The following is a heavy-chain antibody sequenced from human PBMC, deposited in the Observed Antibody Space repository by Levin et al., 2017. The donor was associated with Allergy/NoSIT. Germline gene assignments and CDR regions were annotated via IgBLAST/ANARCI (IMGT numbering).Heavy chain of an antibody. CDR3: ARDRHWGAVVTFDAFDE. CDR2: ISYEGTNK. Sequence: GGSLRLSCRGSGFSFQNYAIHWVRQAPGKGLDWVAFISYEGTNKYYDDSVRGRFSLSRDNAQNTVYLRMNTLKADDTGVYYCARDRHWGAVVTFDAFDEWGQGTLVTVSS. J-gene: IGHJ3*01. V-gene: IGHV3-30*16. CDR1: GFSFQNYA. D-gene: IGHD2-21*02.